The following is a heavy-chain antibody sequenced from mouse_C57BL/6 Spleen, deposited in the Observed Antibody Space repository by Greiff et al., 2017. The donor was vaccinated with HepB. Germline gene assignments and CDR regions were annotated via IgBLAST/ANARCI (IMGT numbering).Heavy chain of an antibody. Sequence: VMLVESGAELARPGASVKLSCKASGYTFTSYGISWVKQRTGQGLEWIGEIYPRSGNTYYNEKFKGKATLTADKSSSTAYMELRSLTSEDSAVYFCARSREYYYGSSYDYWGQGTTLTVSS. CDR3: ARSREYYYGSSYDY. CDR1: GYTFTSYG. D-gene: IGHD1-1*01. V-gene: IGHV1-81*01. J-gene: IGHJ2*01. CDR2: IYPRSGNT.